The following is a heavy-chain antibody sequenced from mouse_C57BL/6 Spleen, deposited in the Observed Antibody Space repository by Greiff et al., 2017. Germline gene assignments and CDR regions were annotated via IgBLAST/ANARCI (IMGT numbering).Heavy chain of an antibody. CDR1: GYSITSGYY. D-gene: IGHD1-1*01. Sequence: EVKLQESGPGLVKPSQSLSLTCSVTGYSITSGYYWNWIRQFPGNKLEWMGYISYDGSNNYNPSLKNRISITRDTSKNQFFLKLNSVTTEDTATYYCARDYYGSSPYWNFDVWGTGTTVTVSS. CDR3: ARDYYGSSPYWNFDV. CDR2: ISYDGSN. J-gene: IGHJ1*03. V-gene: IGHV3-6*01.